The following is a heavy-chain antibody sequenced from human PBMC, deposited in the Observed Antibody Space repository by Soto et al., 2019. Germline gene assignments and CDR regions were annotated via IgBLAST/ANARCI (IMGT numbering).Heavy chain of an antibody. V-gene: IGHV3-21*01. D-gene: IGHD3-22*01. CDR3: ARDAISSGYYLDFDY. Sequence: PVGSLRLSCAASGFTFSSYSMNWVRQAPGKGLEWVSSISSSSSYIYYADSVKGRFTISRDNAKNSLYLQMNSLRAEDTAVYYCARDAISSGYYLDFDYWGQGTLVTVSS. CDR1: GFTFSSYS. CDR2: ISSSSSYI. J-gene: IGHJ4*02.